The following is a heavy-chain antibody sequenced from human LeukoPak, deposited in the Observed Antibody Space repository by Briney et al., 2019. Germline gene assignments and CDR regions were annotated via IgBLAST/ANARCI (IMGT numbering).Heavy chain of an antibody. CDR2: ICHSGST. J-gene: IGHJ5*02. Sequence: SETLSLTCAVSGGSISSGGYSWSWIRQPPGKGLEWIGYICHSGSTYYNPSLKSRVTISVDRSKNQFSLKLSSVTAADTAVYYCARGWSAYYDYVWGSYLPSWFDPWGQGTLVTVSS. CDR3: ARGWSAYYDYVWGSYLPSWFDP. V-gene: IGHV4-30-2*01. D-gene: IGHD3-16*02. CDR1: GGSISSGGYS.